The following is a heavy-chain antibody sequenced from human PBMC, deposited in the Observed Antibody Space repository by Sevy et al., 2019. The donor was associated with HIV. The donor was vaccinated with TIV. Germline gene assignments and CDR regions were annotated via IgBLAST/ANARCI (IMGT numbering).Heavy chain of an antibody. CDR3: VRAIQLAASY. V-gene: IGHV3-7*04. D-gene: IGHD2-15*01. Sequence: GGSLRLSCEASAINIRDYWMNWVRQAPGKGLEWVANINPDGSKIYYADYVKGRFTISRDYAKNSVFLQMTSLRAEDTAVYYCVRAIQLAASYWGQGMLVTVSS. CDR1: AINIRDYW. J-gene: IGHJ4*02. CDR2: INPDGSKI.